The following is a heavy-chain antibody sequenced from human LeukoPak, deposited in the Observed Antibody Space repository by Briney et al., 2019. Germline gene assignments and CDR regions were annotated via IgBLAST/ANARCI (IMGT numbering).Heavy chain of an antibody. D-gene: IGHD3-3*01. V-gene: IGHV4-34*01. Sequence: SETLSLTCAVYGGSFSGYYWSWIRQPPGKGLEWIGEINHSGSANYNPSLKSRVTISVDTSKNQFSLKLSSVTAADTAVYYCARVEAPPNWFDPWGQGTLVTVSS. CDR3: ARVEAPPNWFDP. CDR2: INHSGSA. J-gene: IGHJ5*02. CDR1: GGSFSGYY.